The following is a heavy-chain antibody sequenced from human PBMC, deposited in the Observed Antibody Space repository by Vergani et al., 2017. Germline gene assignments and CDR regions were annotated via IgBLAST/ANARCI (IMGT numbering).Heavy chain of an antibody. Sequence: EVQLVESGGGLVKPGGSLRLSCAASGFTFSSYSMNWVRQAPGKGLEWVSSISSSSSYIYYADSVKGRFTISRDNSKNTLYLQMNSLRAEDTAVYYCARDQLYCSGGSCYSGWFDPWGQGTLVTVSS. D-gene: IGHD2-15*01. CDR3: ARDQLYCSGGSCYSGWFDP. CDR1: GFTFSSYS. CDR2: ISSSSSYI. V-gene: IGHV3-21*01. J-gene: IGHJ5*02.